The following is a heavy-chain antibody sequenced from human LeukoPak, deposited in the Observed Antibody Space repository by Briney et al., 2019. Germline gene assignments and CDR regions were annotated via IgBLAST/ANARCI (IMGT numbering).Heavy chain of an antibody. CDR2: ISAYNGNT. J-gene: IGHJ4*02. Sequence: ASVKVSCKASGYTFTSYGISWVRRAPGQGLEWMGWISAYNGNTNYAQKLQGRVTMTTDTSTGTAYMELSSLRSEDTAVYYCARGDLYFYGDPSAYWGQGTLVTVSS. CDR3: ARGDLYFYGDPSAY. V-gene: IGHV1-18*01. D-gene: IGHD4-17*01. CDR1: GYTFTSYG.